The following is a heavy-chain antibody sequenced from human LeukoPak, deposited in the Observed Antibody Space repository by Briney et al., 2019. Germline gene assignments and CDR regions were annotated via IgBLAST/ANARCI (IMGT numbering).Heavy chain of an antibody. CDR2: IYTSGST. CDR3: ARDGDIVVVPAAIGAFDI. J-gene: IGHJ3*02. V-gene: IGHV4-4*07. CDR1: GGSISSYY. D-gene: IGHD2-2*01. Sequence: SETLSLTCTVSGGSISSYYWSWIRQPAGKGLEWIGRIYTSGSTNYNPSLKSRVTMSVDTSKNQFPLKLSSVTAADTAVYYCARDGDIVVVPAAIGAFDIWGQGTMVTVSS.